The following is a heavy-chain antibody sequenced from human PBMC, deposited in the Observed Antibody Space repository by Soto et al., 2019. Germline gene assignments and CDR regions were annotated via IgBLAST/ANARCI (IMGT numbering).Heavy chain of an antibody. J-gene: IGHJ6*02. CDR1: GFSFSSYA. Sequence: PGGSLRLSCAAPGFSFSSYAMKWVRPAPGEGLEGGSVISGSGDSTYYADSVKGRFTISRDNSKNTLYLQMISLRAEDTAVYYCANRNDSPTGYYYYYYGMDVWGQGTTVTVSS. D-gene: IGHD1-1*01. CDR3: ANRNDSPTGYYYYYYGMDV. CDR2: ISGSGDST. V-gene: IGHV3-23*01.